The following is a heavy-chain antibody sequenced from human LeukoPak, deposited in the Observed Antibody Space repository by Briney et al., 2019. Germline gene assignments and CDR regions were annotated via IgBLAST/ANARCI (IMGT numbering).Heavy chain of an antibody. Sequence: ASVKVSCKTSGYTFTGYYMHWVRQAPGQGLEWMGRINPNSGGTNYAQKFQGRVTMTRDTSISTAYMELSRLRSDDTAVYYCAREVRSTSCHFDYWGQGTLVTVSS. J-gene: IGHJ4*02. V-gene: IGHV1-2*06. CDR3: AREVRSTSCHFDY. D-gene: IGHD2-2*01. CDR1: GYTFTGYY. CDR2: INPNSGGT.